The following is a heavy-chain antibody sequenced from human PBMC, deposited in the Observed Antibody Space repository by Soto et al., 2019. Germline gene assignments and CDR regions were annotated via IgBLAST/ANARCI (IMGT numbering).Heavy chain of an antibody. V-gene: IGHV3-7*02. Sequence: EVHLEESGGGLVQPGGSLRLSCETSGFTFSSRWMTWVRQVPGKGLEWVANIKQDENGKDYVDSVKGRFTIARDNAKKSLYLKMNSLRAEDTAVYYCATPDGPAAAGLVLDFWGQGTLVTVSS. J-gene: IGHJ4*02. CDR2: IKQDENGK. D-gene: IGHD6-13*01. CDR1: GFTFSSRW. CDR3: ATPDGPAAAGLVLDF.